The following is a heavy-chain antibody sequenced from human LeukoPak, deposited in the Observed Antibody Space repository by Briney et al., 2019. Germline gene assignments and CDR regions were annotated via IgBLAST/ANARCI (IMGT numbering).Heavy chain of an antibody. J-gene: IGHJ6*03. CDR1: GFTFRDYY. D-gene: IGHD2-15*01. Sequence: PGGSLRLSCAASGFTFRDYYMSWVRQAPGKGLEWVANIKQDGSEKYYVDSVKGRFTISRDNAKNSLYLQMNSLRVEDTAVYYCARDRYCGSGGCPMDVWGKGTTVTVSS. CDR3: ARDRYCGSGGCPMDV. CDR2: IKQDGSEK. V-gene: IGHV3-7*01.